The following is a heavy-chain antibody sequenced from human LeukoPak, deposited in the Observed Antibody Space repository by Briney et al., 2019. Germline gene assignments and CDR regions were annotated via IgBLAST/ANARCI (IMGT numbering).Heavy chain of an antibody. CDR3: ARDFSGSSWFDS. CDR2: ISGSGGST. J-gene: IGHJ5*01. V-gene: IGHV3-23*01. CDR1: GFTFSSYA. D-gene: IGHD1-26*01. Sequence: GGSLRLSCAASGFTFSSYAMSWVRQAPGKGLEWVSAISGSGGSTYYADSVKGRFTISRDNSKNTLYLQMDSLRAEDTAVYYCARDFSGSSWFDSWGQGTLVTVSS.